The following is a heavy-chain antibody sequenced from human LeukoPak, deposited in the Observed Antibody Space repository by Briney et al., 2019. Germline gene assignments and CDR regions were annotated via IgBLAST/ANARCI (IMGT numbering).Heavy chain of an antibody. CDR1: GYTFTSYD. CDR2: MNPNSGNT. V-gene: IGHV1-8*02. D-gene: IGHD6-6*01. J-gene: IGHJ5*02. CDR3: AREVSIYSSSSGNWFDP. Sequence: ASVKVSCKASGYTFTSYDINWVRQATGQGLEWMGWMNPNSGNTGYAQKLQGRVTMTTDTSTSTAYMELRSLRSDDTAVYYCAREVSIYSSSSGNWFDPWGQGTLVTVSS.